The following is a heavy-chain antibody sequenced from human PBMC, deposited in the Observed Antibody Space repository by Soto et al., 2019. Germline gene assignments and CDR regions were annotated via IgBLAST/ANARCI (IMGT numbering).Heavy chain of an antibody. CDR2: IHYKGNT. CDR3: ARGYCSSTSCYGEDY. J-gene: IGHJ4*02. D-gene: IGHD2-2*01. Sequence: SGTLSLTCTVSGDSISSYSWSWVRQPPGKGLEWIGNIHYKGNTKYSPSLKSRVPMSVDTSMNHFSLKLFSVTTADSAVYFCARGYCSSTSCYGEDYWGQGTLVTVSS. CDR1: GDSISSYS. V-gene: IGHV4-59*01.